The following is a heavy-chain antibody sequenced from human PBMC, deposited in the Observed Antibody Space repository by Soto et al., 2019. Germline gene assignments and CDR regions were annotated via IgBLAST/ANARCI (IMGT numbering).Heavy chain of an antibody. CDR3: ARVHSSGWYLFDY. J-gene: IGHJ4*02. V-gene: IGHV4-38-2*01. CDR2: IYHSGST. D-gene: IGHD6-19*01. Sequence: SETLSLTCAVSGYSISSGYYWGWIRQPPGKGLGWIGSIYHSGSTYYNPSLKSRVTISVDTSKNQFSLKLSSVTAADTAVYYCARVHSSGWYLFDYWGQGTLVTVSS. CDR1: GYSISSGYY.